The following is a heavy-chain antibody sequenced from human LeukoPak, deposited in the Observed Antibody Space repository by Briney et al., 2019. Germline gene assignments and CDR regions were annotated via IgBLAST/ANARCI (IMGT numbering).Heavy chain of an antibody. CDR1: GGSISSYY. J-gene: IGHJ6*03. CDR2: IYYSGST. Sequence: SETLSLTCTVSGGSISSYYWGWIRQPPGKGLEWIGYIYYSGSTNYNPSLKSRVTISVDTSKNQFSLKLSSVTAADTAVYYCARVGTYYYYMDVWGKGTTVTVSS. CDR3: ARVGTYYYYMDV. D-gene: IGHD3-10*01. V-gene: IGHV4-59*01.